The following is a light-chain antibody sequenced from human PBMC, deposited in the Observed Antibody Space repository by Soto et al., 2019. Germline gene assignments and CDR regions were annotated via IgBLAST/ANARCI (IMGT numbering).Light chain of an antibody. Sequence: EIVMTQSPVTLSLSPGDRATLSCRASQSLSNTYISWYQQKPGQAPRLLIYGASTRATGIPARFSGSGSGTDFTLTISSLQPEDFALYYRHQDFDLPLTFGGGTKVDIK. CDR1: QSLSNTY. CDR3: HQDFDLPLT. J-gene: IGKJ4*01. CDR2: GAS. V-gene: IGKV3D-7*01.